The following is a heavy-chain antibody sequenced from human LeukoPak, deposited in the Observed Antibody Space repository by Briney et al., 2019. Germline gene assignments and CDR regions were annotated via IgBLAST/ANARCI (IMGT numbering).Heavy chain of an antibody. V-gene: IGHV3-30*18. CDR2: ISYDGSNK. D-gene: IGHD3-10*01. J-gene: IGHJ4*02. CDR1: GFTFSSYG. Sequence: GGSLRLSCAASGFTFSSYGMHWVGQAPGKGLEWVSVISYDGSNKYYADSVKGRFTISRDNSKNTLYLQMNSLRAEDTAVYYCAKDLRWFWYFDYWGQGTLVTVSS. CDR3: AKDLRWFWYFDY.